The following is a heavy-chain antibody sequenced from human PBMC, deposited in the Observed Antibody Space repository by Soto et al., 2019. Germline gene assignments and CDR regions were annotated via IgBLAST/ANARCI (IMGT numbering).Heavy chain of an antibody. J-gene: IGHJ4*02. D-gene: IGHD2-15*01. CDR2: IYGGGST. V-gene: IGHV3-53*01. Sequence: EVQLVESGVGLIQPWGSLRLSCAASGVTVSSNYLNWVRQAPGKGLEWVSVIYGGGSTFYADSVKVRLAISRDNSRNTLYLQMNSLRADDTAVYYCARDGSGGFDYWGQGTLVTVS. CDR3: ARDGSGGFDY. CDR1: GVTVSSNY.